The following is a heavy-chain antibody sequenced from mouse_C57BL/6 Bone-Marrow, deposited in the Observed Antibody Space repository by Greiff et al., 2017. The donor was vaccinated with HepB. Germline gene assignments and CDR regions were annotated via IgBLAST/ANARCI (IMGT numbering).Heavy chain of an antibody. V-gene: IGHV1-55*01. CDR2: IYPGSGST. CDR1: GYTFTSYW. Sequence: QVQLQQPGAELVKPGASVKMSCKASGYTFTSYWITWVKQRPGQGLEWIGDIYPGSGSTNYNEKFKSKATLTVDTSSSTAYMQLSSLTSEDSAVYYCAVGRDGYAGFAYWGQGTLVTVSA. D-gene: IGHD2-2*01. J-gene: IGHJ3*01. CDR3: AVGRDGYAGFAY.